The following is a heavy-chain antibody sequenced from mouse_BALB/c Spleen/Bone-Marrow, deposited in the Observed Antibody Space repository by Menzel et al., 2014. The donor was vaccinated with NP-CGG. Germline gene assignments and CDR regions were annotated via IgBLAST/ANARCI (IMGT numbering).Heavy chain of an antibody. Sequence: EVQGVESGGGLVKSGGSLKLSCAASGFSFNSYGMSWVRRTPEKRLEWVATISGGGSYTFYPDSVKGRFTTSRDNAKNNLYLQLSSLRSEDTALYYCARHAYYDQTEVSFVYWGQGTLVTVSA. V-gene: IGHV5-9-2*01. CDR2: ISGGGSYT. CDR1: GFSFNSYG. CDR3: ARHAYYDQTEVSFVY. J-gene: IGHJ3*01. D-gene: IGHD2-4*01.